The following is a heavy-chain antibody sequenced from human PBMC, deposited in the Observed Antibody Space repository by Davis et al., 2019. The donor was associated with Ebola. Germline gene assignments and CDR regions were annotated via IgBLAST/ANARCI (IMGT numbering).Heavy chain of an antibody. CDR2: INHTGST. CDR3: ARSIVGAGKFDY. J-gene: IGHJ4*02. CDR1: GGSISSYY. D-gene: IGHD1-26*01. Sequence: PGGSLRLSCTVSGGSISSYYWSWIRQPPGKGLEWIGEINHTGSTNYNPSLKSRVTISVDTSKNQFSLKLSSVTAADTAVYYCARSIVGAGKFDYWGQGTVVTVSS. V-gene: IGHV4-34*01.